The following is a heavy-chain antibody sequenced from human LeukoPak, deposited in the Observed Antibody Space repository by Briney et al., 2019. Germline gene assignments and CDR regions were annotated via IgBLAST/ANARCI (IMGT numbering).Heavy chain of an antibody. CDR2: MKQDGIEK. D-gene: IGHD5-24*01. V-gene: IGHV3-7*05. CDR3: AREGREGYNYPALDF. J-gene: IGHJ4*02. Sequence: RPGGSLRLSCVASGYPFGSYWMAWVRQAPGKGLEWVANMKQDGIEKYHVDSVKGRFTISRDNTKNSLYLHISSMRVENTAVYYCAREGREGYNYPALDFWGQGILVTVSS. CDR1: GYPFGSYW.